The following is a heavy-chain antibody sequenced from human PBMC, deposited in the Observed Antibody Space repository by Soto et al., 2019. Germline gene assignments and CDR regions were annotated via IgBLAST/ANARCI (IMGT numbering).Heavy chain of an antibody. D-gene: IGHD6-19*01. V-gene: IGHV4-59*01. J-gene: IGHJ3*02. Sequence: SETLSLTCTVSGGSISNYYWSWIRQPPGKGLEWIGYIYYSGSTNYNPSLKSRVTISVDTSKNQFSLKLSSVTAADTAVYYCARPAGSGWRYDAFDIWGRGTMVTVSS. CDR3: ARPAGSGWRYDAFDI. CDR1: GGSISNYY. CDR2: IYYSGST.